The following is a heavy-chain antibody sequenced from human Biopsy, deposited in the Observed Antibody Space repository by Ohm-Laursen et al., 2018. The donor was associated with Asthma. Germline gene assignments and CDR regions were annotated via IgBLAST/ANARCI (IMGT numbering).Heavy chain of an antibody. J-gene: IGHJ3*01. CDR1: GYTFIHFA. CDR2: INAGDGNT. D-gene: IGHD3-9*01. V-gene: IGHV1-3*01. CDR3: ARTYYDFLTGQVNDAFAL. Sequence: ASVKVSCKASGYTFIHFAIHWVRQAPGQRLEWMGWINAGDGNTKYSQKFQGRVTITRDTSASTAYMDLRSLRSEDTAMYYCARTYYDFLTGQVNDAFALWGKGTMVTASS.